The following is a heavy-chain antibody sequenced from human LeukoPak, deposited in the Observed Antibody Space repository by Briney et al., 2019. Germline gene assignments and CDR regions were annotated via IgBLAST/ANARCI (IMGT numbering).Heavy chain of an antibody. D-gene: IGHD6-19*01. CDR3: AKDRRYSLVAGYFDY. Sequence: GGSLRLSCAASGFTFSSYAMSWVRQAPGKGLEWVSAISGSGGSTYYADSVKGRFTISRDNSKNTLYLQMNSLRAEDTAVYYCAKDRRYSLVAGYFDYWGQGTLVTVSS. CDR1: GFTFSSYA. CDR2: ISGSGGST. V-gene: IGHV3-23*01. J-gene: IGHJ4*02.